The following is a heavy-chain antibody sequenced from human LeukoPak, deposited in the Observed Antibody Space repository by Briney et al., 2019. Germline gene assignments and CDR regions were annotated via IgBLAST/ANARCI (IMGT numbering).Heavy chain of an antibody. CDR2: IYDIGST. V-gene: IGHV4-59*01. CDR3: ARAPPPYYYDSSGYLIYYYYYYMDV. CDR1: GGSISTYY. Sequence: PSETLSLTCTVSGGSISTYYWSWIRQPPGKGLEWIGYIYDIGSTNYNPSLKSRVTISVDTSKNQFSLKLSSVTAADTAVYYCARAPPPYYYDSSGYLIYYYYYYMDVWGKGTTVTVSS. J-gene: IGHJ6*03. D-gene: IGHD3-22*01.